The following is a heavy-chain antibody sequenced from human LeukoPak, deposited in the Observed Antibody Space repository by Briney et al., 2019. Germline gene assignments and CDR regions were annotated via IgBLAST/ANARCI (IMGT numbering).Heavy chain of an antibody. CDR3: AKVFVVVPAAIGWFDS. V-gene: IGHV3-7*05. Sequence: GGSLRLSCVASAFAFSSNWMSWVRQAPGKGLEWVASIKEDGSETYYVDSVKGRFTISRDNAKNSLYLQMNSLRAEDTALYYCAKVFVVVPAAIGWFDSWGQGTLVTVSS. CDR2: IKEDGSET. CDR1: AFAFSSNW. J-gene: IGHJ5*01. D-gene: IGHD2-2*01.